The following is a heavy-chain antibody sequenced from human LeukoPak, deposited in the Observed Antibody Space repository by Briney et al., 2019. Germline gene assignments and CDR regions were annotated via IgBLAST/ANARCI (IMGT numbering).Heavy chain of an antibody. Sequence: SETLSLTCTVSGGSISSGSYYWSWIRQPAGKGLEWIGRIYTSGSTNYNPSLKSRVTMSVDRSKNQFSLKLSSVTAADTAVYYCARDGIAAAGYAFDIWGQGTMVTVSS. D-gene: IGHD6-13*01. CDR1: GGSISSGSYY. CDR2: IYTSGST. J-gene: IGHJ3*02. CDR3: ARDGIAAAGYAFDI. V-gene: IGHV4-61*02.